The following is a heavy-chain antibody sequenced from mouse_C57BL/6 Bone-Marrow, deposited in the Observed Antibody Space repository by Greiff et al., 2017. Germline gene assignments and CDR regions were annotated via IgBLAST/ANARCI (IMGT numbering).Heavy chain of an antibody. CDR3: AREGGYYYGSSWYFDV. J-gene: IGHJ1*03. CDR1: GYTFTSYW. V-gene: IGHV1-69*01. D-gene: IGHD1-1*01. Sequence: QVQLQQPGAELVMPGASVKLSCKASGYTFTSYWMHWVKQRPGQGLEWIGEIDPSDSYTNYNQKFKGKSTLTVDKSSSTAYMPLSSLTSEDAAVYYCAREGGYYYGSSWYFDVWGTGTTVTASS. CDR2: IDPSDSYT.